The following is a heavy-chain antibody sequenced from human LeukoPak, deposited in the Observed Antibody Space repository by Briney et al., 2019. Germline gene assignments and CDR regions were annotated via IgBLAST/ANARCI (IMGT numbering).Heavy chain of an antibody. CDR2: INHSGST. V-gene: IGHV4-39*07. D-gene: IGHD1-1*01. CDR3: ARDGTTDLFDY. J-gene: IGHJ4*02. Sequence: NPSETLSLTCTVSGGSISSSSYYWGWIRQPPGKGLEWIGEINHSGSTNYNPSLKSRVTISVDTSKNQFSLKLSSVTAADTAVYYCARDGTTDLFDYWGQGTLVTVSS. CDR1: GGSISSSSYY.